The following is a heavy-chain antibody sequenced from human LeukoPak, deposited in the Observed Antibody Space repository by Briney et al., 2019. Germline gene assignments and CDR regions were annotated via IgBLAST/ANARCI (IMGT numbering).Heavy chain of an antibody. D-gene: IGHD6-13*01. CDR3: ARQEAAAGPFDY. CDR1: GFTVSSNY. Sequence: GGSLRLSCAASGFTVSSNYMSWVRQAPGKGLEWVSVIYSGGSTYYADSVKGGFTISRDNSKNTLYLQMNSLRAEDTAVYYCARQEAAAGPFDYWGQGTLVTVSS. V-gene: IGHV3-66*04. CDR2: IYSGGST. J-gene: IGHJ4*02.